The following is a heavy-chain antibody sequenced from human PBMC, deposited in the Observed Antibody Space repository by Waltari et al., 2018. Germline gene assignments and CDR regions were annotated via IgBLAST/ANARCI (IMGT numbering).Heavy chain of an antibody. CDR3: ARDRTIRGVDYYDH. D-gene: IGHD3-10*01. CDR1: EYNFGSYW. V-gene: IGHV5-51*01. Sequence: EVQLVQSGAEVKEPGESLRISCKGSEYNFGSYWIAWVRQMPGKGLEWMGITFPGDPDTRYSPSFEGQVTMSADKSINTAYLQWSSLKATDTATYYCARDRTIRGVDYYDHWGQGTQVIVSS. J-gene: IGHJ4*02. CDR2: TFPGDPDT.